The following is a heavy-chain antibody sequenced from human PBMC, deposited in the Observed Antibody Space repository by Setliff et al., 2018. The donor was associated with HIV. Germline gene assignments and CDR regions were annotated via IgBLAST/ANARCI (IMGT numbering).Heavy chain of an antibody. D-gene: IGHD3-9*01. CDR3: ARDVDVYDILTGYHFDY. V-gene: IGHV1-46*01. Sequence: GASVKVSCKTSGYTFSSYSLHWVRQGPGQGLEWMGIITPSGGSRSYAQKFQGRLTMTRDMSTSTVHMDLSSLRPEDTAVYYCARDVDVYDILTGYHFDYWGQGTLVTVSS. J-gene: IGHJ4*02. CDR1: GYTFSSYS. CDR2: ITPSGGSR.